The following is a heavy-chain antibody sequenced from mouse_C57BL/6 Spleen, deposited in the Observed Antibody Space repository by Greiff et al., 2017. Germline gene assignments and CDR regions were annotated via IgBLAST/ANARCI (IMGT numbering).Heavy chain of an antibody. CDR3: ARGGLADY. CDR1: GYTFTGYW. CDR2: VLPDSGDT. V-gene: IGHV1-9*01. J-gene: IGHJ2*01. Sequence: LVESGAELMKPGASVKISCKATGYTFTGYWIEWVKQRHGHGLEWIGNVLPDSGDTNYNEKFKGKATFTADKSSSTAYLQLSRLTTEDSAIYGCARGGLADYWGQGTTLTVSS.